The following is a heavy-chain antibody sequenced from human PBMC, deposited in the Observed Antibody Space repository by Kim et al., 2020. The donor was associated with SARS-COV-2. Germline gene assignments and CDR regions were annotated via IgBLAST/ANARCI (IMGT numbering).Heavy chain of an antibody. J-gene: IGHJ6*01. CDR1: GFTFSSYT. CDR2: ISSWSTHI. D-gene: IGHD1-1*01. CDR3: ASDGTPWQNVARTYHHYG. Sequence: GGSLRLSCAGAGFTFSSYTMNWVRQAPGRGLEWVSSISSWSTHIYYNDSVRGRFSVYRDNAENLLYLQMDSLRAEDTAVYYCASDGTPWQNVARTYHHYG. V-gene: IGHV3-21*01.